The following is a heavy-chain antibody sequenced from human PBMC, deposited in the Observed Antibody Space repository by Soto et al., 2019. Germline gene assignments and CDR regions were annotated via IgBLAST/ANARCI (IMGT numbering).Heavy chain of an antibody. CDR3: ARETGLTYCSGGSCLNWFDP. CDR2: ITSKSTTI. J-gene: IGHJ5*02. V-gene: IGHV3-48*01. CDR1: GFTFTSYS. Sequence: PGGSLRLSCAASGFTFTSYSMNWVRQAPGQGLEWVSYITSKSTTIKYADSVKGRFTISADKSISTAYLQWSSLKASDTAMYYCARETGLTYCSGGSCLNWFDPWGQGTLVTVSS. D-gene: IGHD2-15*01.